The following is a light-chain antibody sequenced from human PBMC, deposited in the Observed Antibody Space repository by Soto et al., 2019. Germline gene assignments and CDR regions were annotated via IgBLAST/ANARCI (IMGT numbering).Light chain of an antibody. V-gene: IGLV2-8*01. J-gene: IGLJ2*01. CDR3: SSYAGSNKVV. Sequence: QSALTQPPSASGSPGQSVTISCTGTSSDVGGYNSVSWHQQHPGKAPKLIIYEVSKRPSGVPDRFSGSKSGNTASLTVSGLQAEDEADYYCSSYAGSNKVVFGGGTKLTVL. CDR1: SSDVGGYNS. CDR2: EVS.